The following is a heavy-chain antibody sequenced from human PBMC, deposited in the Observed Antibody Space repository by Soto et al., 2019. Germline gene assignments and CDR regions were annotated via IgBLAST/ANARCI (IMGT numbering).Heavy chain of an antibody. Sequence: ASGKVSCKASGYTFTSYGISWVRQAPGQGLEWMGWISAYNGNTNYAQKLQGRVTMTTDTSTSTAYMELRSLRSDDTAVYYCASVPPPPFLDSLFVPSSFDYRGQATPVTVSS. V-gene: IGHV1-18*01. CDR1: GYTFTSYG. CDR2: ISAYNGNT. J-gene: IGHJ4*02. D-gene: IGHD3-3*02. CDR3: ASVPPPPFLDSLFVPSSFDY.